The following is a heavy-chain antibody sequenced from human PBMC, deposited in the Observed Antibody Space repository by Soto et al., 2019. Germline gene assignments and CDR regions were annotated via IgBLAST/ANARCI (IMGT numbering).Heavy chain of an antibody. CDR2: ISSTSAYV. CDR3: VAGDYRDY. Sequence: PGGSLRLSCAASGFSFGTSTMNWVRQAPEKGLEWVSSISSTSAYVHYVDSLQGRFTISRDNAENSLYLQMNNLRADDTAIYYCVAGDYRDYWGQGTLVTVSS. J-gene: IGHJ4*02. CDR1: GFSFGTST. V-gene: IGHV3-21*01.